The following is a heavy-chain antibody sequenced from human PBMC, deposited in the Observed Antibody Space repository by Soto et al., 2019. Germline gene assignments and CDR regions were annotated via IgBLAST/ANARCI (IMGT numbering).Heavy chain of an antibody. Sequence: SETLSLTCTVSGGSISSYYWSWIRQPPGKGLEWIGYIYYSGSTNYNPSLKSRVTISVDTSKNQFSLKLSSVTAADTAVYYCARQRGIAAAGTNNWFDPWGQGTLVTVSS. CDR1: GGSISSYY. V-gene: IGHV4-59*08. J-gene: IGHJ5*02. CDR3: ARQRGIAAAGTNNWFDP. D-gene: IGHD6-13*01. CDR2: IYYSGST.